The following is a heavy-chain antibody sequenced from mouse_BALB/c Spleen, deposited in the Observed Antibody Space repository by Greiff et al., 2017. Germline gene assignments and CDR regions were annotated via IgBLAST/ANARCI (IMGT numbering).Heavy chain of an antibody. J-gene: IGHJ2*01. CDR3: ARWDGYYYFDY. Sequence: QVQLQQSAAELARPGASVKMSCKASGYTFTSYTMHWVKQRPGQGLEWIGYINPSSGYTEYNQKFKDKTTLTADKSSSTAYMQLSSLTSEDSAVYYCARWDGYYYFDYWGQGTTLTVSS. D-gene: IGHD2-3*01. CDR1: GYTFTSYT. CDR2: INPSSGYT. V-gene: IGHV1-4*02.